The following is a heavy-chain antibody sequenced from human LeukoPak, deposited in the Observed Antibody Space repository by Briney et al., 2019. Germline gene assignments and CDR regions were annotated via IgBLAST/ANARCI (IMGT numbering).Heavy chain of an antibody. CDR2: IIPIFGTA. Sequence: ASVKVSCKVSGYTLTELSMHWVRQAPGQGLEWMGGIIPIFGTANYAQKFQGRVTITADESTSTAYMELSSLRSEDTAVYYCARVNEYYYYMDVWGKGTTVTVSS. V-gene: IGHV1-69*13. CDR3: ARVNEYYYYMDV. J-gene: IGHJ6*03. CDR1: GYTLTELS.